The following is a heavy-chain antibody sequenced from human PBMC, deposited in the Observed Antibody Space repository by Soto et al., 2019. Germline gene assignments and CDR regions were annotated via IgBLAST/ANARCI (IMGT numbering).Heavy chain of an antibody. J-gene: IGHJ3*01. Sequence: QVQLQESGPGLVRPSETLPLSCTVSGGSIGTSNYFWAWIRQPPGGGLEWIGSVSSSGSTQYNTSLESRVTLSVDTSNKEFSLKLNSVTAADTAAYYCVVSANYWGAFDFWGQGTMVTVSS. D-gene: IGHD3-16*01. CDR1: GGSIGTSNYF. V-gene: IGHV4-39*01. CDR3: VVSANYWGAFDF. CDR2: VSSSGST.